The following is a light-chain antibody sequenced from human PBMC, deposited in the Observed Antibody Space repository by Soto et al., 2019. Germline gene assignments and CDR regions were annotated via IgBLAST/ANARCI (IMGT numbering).Light chain of an antibody. V-gene: IGKV3-20*01. CDR2: HAS. J-gene: IGKJ1*01. CDR1: QSVSSNY. Sequence: LLWSKSEGPLTLSPGERAALAGSASQSVSSNYLAWYQQRPGQAPRLLIYHASSRSSGIPDRFSGSGFGTDFTLTISRLEPEDFAAYYCQQYDIFPWTFGEGTKVDIK. CDR3: QQYDIFPWT.